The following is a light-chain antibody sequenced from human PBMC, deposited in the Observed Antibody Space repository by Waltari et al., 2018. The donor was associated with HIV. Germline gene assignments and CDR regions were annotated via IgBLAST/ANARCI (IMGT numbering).Light chain of an antibody. CDR1: SSNIGSHS. CDR3: GTWDSSLSAV. V-gene: IGLV1-51*01. Sequence: QSVLTQPPSVSAAPGQTVTISCSGSSSNIGSHSVSWYQQLPGTAPKLLIYDNNKRPSGIPDRFPGPKSGTSATVGITGLQTGDEADYYCGTWDSSLSAVFGGGTKLTVL. CDR2: DNN. J-gene: IGLJ3*02.